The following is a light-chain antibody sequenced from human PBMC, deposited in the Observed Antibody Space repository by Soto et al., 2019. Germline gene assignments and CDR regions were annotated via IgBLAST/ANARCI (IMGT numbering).Light chain of an antibody. CDR2: GAS. V-gene: IGKV3-20*01. CDR1: QSVSNNH. Sequence: EIVLTQSPGTLSLSAGGGATLSCRASQSVSNNHIPWYQQKPGQAPRLLIHGASSRATGIPDRFSGSGSGTDFTLTSRKLEPEDFAVYYCQQYCCSPLTFGGGTKVEI. J-gene: IGKJ4*01. CDR3: QQYCCSPLT.